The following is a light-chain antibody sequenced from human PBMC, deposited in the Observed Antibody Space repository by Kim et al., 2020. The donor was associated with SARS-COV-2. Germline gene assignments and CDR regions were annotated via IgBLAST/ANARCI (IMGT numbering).Light chain of an antibody. Sequence: DIQMTQSPSSVSASVGDRVTITCRASQDISSWLAWYQQKPGKAPKVLIYEASNLQSGVPSRFSGSGSGTDFTLTINGLQPEDFATYYCQQTHGFPLTFGGGTKLEI. CDR2: EAS. CDR3: QQTHGFPLT. V-gene: IGKV1D-12*01. CDR1: QDISSW. J-gene: IGKJ4*01.